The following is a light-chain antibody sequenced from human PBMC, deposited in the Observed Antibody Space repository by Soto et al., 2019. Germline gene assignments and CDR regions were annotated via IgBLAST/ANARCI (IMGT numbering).Light chain of an antibody. CDR3: CSYAHSDTHNYV. J-gene: IGLJ1*01. CDR1: SSDVANDKF. V-gene: IGLV2-23*01. Sequence: QSVLTQPASVSGSPGQSINVSCTGASSDVANDKFVSWYQQRPGKAPKLMIYEGTKRPSGVSDRFSASKSGDTASLTISGLQAEDEADYYCCSYAHSDTHNYVFGTGTKVTVL. CDR2: EGT.